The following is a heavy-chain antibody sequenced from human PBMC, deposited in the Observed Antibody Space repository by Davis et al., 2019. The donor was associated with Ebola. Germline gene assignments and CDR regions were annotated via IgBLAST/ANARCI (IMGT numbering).Heavy chain of an antibody. V-gene: IGHV3-23*01. CDR2: ISGSGGST. D-gene: IGHD3-16*01. CDR3: ATGGLPPYYYYYSLDV. CDR1: GFTFSSYA. J-gene: IGHJ6*02. Sequence: GGSLRLSCAASGFTFSSYAMSWVRQAPGKGLEWVSAISGSGGSTYYADSVKGRFTISRDNANNSLYLQMNSLRAEDTAVYHCATGGLPPYYYYYSLDVWGQGTTVTVSS.